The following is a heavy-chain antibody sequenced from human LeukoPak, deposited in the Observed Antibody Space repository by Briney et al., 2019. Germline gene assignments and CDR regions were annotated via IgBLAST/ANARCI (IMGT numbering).Heavy chain of an antibody. CDR2: ISSSSSYT. CDR1: GFTFSDYY. D-gene: IGHD3-22*01. J-gene: IGHJ4*02. Sequence: GGSLRLSCAASGFTFSDYYMSWTRQAPGKGLEWVSYISSSSSYTNYADSVKGRFTISRDNAKNSLYLQMNSLRAEDTAVYYCARTYYDSSGYSTYFDYWGQGTLVTVSS. CDR3: ARTYYDSSGYSTYFDY. V-gene: IGHV3-11*03.